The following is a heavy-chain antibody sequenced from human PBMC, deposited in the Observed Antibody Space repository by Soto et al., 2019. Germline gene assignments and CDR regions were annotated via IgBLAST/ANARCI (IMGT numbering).Heavy chain of an antibody. CDR3: ARQEFGDFDY. D-gene: IGHD3-10*01. J-gene: IGHJ4*02. V-gene: IGHV4-39*01. CDR1: GGSISSSSYY. CDR2: IYYSGST. Sequence: QLQLQESGPGLVKPSETLSLTCTVSGGSISSSSYYWGWIRQPPGKGLEWIGSIYYSGSTYYNPSLNSRVTISVDTSQNQFPLKLSSVTAADTAVYYCARQEFGDFDYWGQGTLVTVSS.